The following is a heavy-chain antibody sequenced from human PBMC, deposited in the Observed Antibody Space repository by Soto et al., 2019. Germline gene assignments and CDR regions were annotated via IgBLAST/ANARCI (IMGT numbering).Heavy chain of an antibody. D-gene: IGHD3-16*01. CDR2: ISAYNGNT. CDR1: GYTFTSYG. V-gene: IGHV1-18*04. Sequence: ASVKVSCKASGYTFTSYGISWVRQAPGQGLEWMGWISAYNGNTNYAQKLQGRVTMTTDTTTSTAYMELGSLRSDDTAVYYCARLRMSTFGVDYYYYGMDVWGQGTTVTVSS. CDR3: ARLRMSTFGVDYYYYGMDV. J-gene: IGHJ6*02.